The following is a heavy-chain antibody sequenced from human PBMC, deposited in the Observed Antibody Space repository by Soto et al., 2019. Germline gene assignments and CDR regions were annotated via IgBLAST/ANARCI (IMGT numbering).Heavy chain of an antibody. CDR3: ARDATRQMPGPDY. D-gene: IGHD1-1*01. V-gene: IGHV3-30*03. CDR2: ISGDGSNT. J-gene: IGHJ4*02. Sequence: GGSLRLSCAASGFNFGFFGMHWVRQAPGKGLEWVAVISGDGSNTHYADSVKGRFTISRDNSKNTLYLQMNSLRAEDTAVYYCARDATRQMPGPDYWGQGTLVTVSS. CDR1: GFNFGFFG.